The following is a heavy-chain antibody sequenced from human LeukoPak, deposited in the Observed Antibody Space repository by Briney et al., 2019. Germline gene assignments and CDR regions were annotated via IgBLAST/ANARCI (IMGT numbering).Heavy chain of an antibody. D-gene: IGHD5-12*01. Sequence: AASVRVSSKASGYTFTVYYMHWVRQAPGEGGGWMGWINPNSGGTNYAQKFHGRVTMTRDTSISTAYMELSRLRSDDTAVYYCARVESGYDYVDYWGQGTLVTVSS. CDR3: ARVESGYDYVDY. V-gene: IGHV1-2*02. CDR2: INPNSGGT. J-gene: IGHJ4*02. CDR1: GYTFTVYY.